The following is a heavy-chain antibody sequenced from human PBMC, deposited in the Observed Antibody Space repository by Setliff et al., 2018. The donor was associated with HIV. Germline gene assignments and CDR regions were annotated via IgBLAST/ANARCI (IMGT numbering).Heavy chain of an antibody. CDR1: GFTLSTYA. CDR2: MSSDGREK. CDR3: AREMVRGALGSISCDY. J-gene: IGHJ4*02. Sequence: PGGSLRLSCAASGFTLSTYAMHWVRQAPGKGLEWVAFMSSDGREKYYADSVKDRFTISRDNSRNTLFLQMNSLRPEDTAIYYCAREMVRGALGSISCDYWGQGTLVTVSS. V-gene: IGHV3-30*04. D-gene: IGHD3-10*01.